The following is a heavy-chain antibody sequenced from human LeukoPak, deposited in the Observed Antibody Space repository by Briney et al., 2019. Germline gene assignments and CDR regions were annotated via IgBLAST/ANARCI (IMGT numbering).Heavy chain of an antibody. J-gene: IGHJ4*02. D-gene: IGHD5-24*01. CDR3: ARSYNYAFDY. V-gene: IGHV3-7*01. CDR2: IKQDGGGK. CDR1: GFSFTNHW. Sequence: PGGSLRISCAASGFSFTNHWMMWVRQAPGKGLEWVAYIKQDGGGKNYVDSVKGRFTVSRDNAKNSLHLQMNSLRAEDTAVYYCARSYNYAFDYWGQGTLVTVSS.